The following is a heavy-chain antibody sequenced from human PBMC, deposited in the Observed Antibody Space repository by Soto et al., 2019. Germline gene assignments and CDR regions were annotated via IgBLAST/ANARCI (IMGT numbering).Heavy chain of an antibody. CDR2: IIPIFGTA. CDR3: ARVFVSGSIPASDYYYYYGMDV. CDR1: GGTFSSYA. D-gene: IGHD1-26*01. J-gene: IGHJ6*02. Sequence: ASVKVSCKASGGTFSSYAISWVRQAPGQGLEWMGGIIPIFGTANYAQKFQGRVTITADESTSTAYMELSSLRSEDTAVYYCARVFVSGSIPASDYYYYYGMDVWGQGTTVIVSS. V-gene: IGHV1-69*13.